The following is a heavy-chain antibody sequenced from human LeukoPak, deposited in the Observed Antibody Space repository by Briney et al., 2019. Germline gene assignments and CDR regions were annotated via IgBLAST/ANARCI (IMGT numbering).Heavy chain of an antibody. CDR1: GFTLSGYG. D-gene: IGHD2-2*01. CDR3: VKGYCSSISCSLIDY. J-gene: IGHJ4*02. Sequence: GGSLRLSCSASGFTLSGYGMHWVRQAPGKGLEYVSGISSNGGSTNYADSVKGRFTISRDNSKNTLHLQMSSLRAEDTAVYYCVKGYCSSISCSLIDYGGQGTLVTVSS. CDR2: ISSNGGST. V-gene: IGHV3-64D*06.